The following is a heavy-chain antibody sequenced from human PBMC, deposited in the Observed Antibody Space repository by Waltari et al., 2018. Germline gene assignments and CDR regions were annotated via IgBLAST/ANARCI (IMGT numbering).Heavy chain of an antibody. CDR2: IYHSGST. D-gene: IGHD1-7*01. J-gene: IGHJ6*03. CDR1: GYSISSGYY. CDR3: ARDYTITGTTYDYYYMDV. V-gene: IGHV4-38-2*02. Sequence: QVQLQESGPGLVKPSETLSLTCAVSGYSISSGYYWGWIRQPPGKGLEWIGSIYHSGSTYYNPSLKCRVTISVDTSKNQFSLKLSSVTAADTAVYYCARDYTITGTTYDYYYMDVWGKGTTVTVSS.